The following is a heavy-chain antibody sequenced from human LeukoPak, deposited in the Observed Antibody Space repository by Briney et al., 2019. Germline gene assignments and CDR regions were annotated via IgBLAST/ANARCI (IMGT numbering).Heavy chain of an antibody. J-gene: IGHJ5*02. CDR2: IYYSGTT. CDR3: ARDRITMVRGSSRWFDP. CDR1: GGSISSYY. V-gene: IGHV4-59*12. D-gene: IGHD3-10*01. Sequence: KPSETLSLTCTVSGGSISSYYWSWIRQPPGKGLEWIGYIYYSGTTNYNPSLKSRVTISVDTSKNQFSLKLSSVTAADTAVYYCARDRITMVRGSSRWFDPWGQGTLVTVSS.